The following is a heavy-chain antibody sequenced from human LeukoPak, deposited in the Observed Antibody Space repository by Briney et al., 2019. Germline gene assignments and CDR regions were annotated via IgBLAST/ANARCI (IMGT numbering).Heavy chain of an antibody. CDR3: ARDQRYYCSGGSCYFGMDV. CDR2: INYSGST. V-gene: IGHV4-59*12. CDR1: GGSISSYY. D-gene: IGHD2-15*01. Sequence: SETLSLTCTVSGGSISSYYWNWIRQSPGKGLEWIGYINYSGSTYYNPSLKSRVTISADTSKNQFSLKLSSVTAADTAVYYCARDQRYYCSGGSCYFGMDVWGQGTTVTVFS. J-gene: IGHJ6*02.